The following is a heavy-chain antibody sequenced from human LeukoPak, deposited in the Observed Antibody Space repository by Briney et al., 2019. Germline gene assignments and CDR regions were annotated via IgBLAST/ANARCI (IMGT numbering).Heavy chain of an antibody. V-gene: IGHV4-31*03. CDR1: GGSISGGGYY. CDR2: IYYSGST. Sequence: SQTLSLTCTVSGGSISGGGYYWSWIRQHPGKGLEWIGYIYYSGSTYYNPSLKSRVTISVDTSKNQFSLKLSSVTAADTAVYYCARGLVTMVRGVKRWFDPWSQGTLVTVSS. D-gene: IGHD3-10*01. J-gene: IGHJ5*02. CDR3: ARGLVTMVRGVKRWFDP.